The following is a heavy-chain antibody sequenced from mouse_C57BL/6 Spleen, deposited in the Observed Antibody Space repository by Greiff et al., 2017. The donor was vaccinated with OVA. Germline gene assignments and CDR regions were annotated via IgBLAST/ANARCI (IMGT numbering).Heavy chain of an antibody. J-gene: IGHJ2*01. CDR1: GFSLTSYG. CDR2: IWSGGST. CDR3: ARNRGLTRDYFDY. V-gene: IGHV2-2*01. Sequence: QVQLKQSGPGLVQPSQSLSITCTVSGFSLTSYGVHWVRQSPGKGLEWLGVIWSGGSTDYNAAFISRLSLSKDNSKSQVFFKMNSLQADDTAIYYCARNRGLTRDYFDYWGQGTTLTVSS. D-gene: IGHD3-1*01.